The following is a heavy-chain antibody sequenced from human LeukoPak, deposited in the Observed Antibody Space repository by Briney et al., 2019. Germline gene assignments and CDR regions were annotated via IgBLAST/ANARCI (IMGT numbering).Heavy chain of an antibody. D-gene: IGHD6-13*01. V-gene: IGHV3-23*01. Sequence: GGSLRLSCAASGFTFSSYAMSWVRQAPGKGLEWVSAISGSGGSTYYADSAKGRFTISRDNSKNTLYLQMNSLRAEDTAVYYCAKSGSSWPYFDYWGQGTLVTVSS. CDR1: GFTFSSYA. J-gene: IGHJ4*02. CDR3: AKSGSSWPYFDY. CDR2: ISGSGGST.